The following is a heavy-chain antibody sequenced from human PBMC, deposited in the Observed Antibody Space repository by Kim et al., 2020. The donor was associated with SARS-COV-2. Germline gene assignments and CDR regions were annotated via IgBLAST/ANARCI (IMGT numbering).Heavy chain of an antibody. Sequence: GGSLRLSCAASGFTFSSYSMNWVRQAPGKGLEWVSSISSSSSYIYYADSVKGRFTISRDNAKNSLYLQMNSLSAEDTAVYYCAGDMYYDFWSGYLNHAFDIWGQGTMVTVSS. D-gene: IGHD3-3*01. J-gene: IGHJ3*02. CDR1: GFTFSSYS. CDR2: ISSSSSYI. CDR3: AGDMYYDFWSGYLNHAFDI. V-gene: IGHV3-21*01.